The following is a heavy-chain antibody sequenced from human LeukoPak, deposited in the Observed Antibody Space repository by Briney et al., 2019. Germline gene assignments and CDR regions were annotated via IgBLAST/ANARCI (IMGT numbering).Heavy chain of an antibody. CDR2: ISGSGGST. V-gene: IGHV3-23*01. CDR1: GFTFSSYA. CDR3: AKGDGDYLYYYYYYGMDV. D-gene: IGHD4-17*01. Sequence: GGSLRLSCAASGFTFSSYAMSWVRQAPGKGLEWISAISGSGGSTYYADSVKGRFTISRDNSKNTLYLQMNSLRAEDTAVYYCAKGDGDYLYYYYYYGMDVWGQGTTVTVSS. J-gene: IGHJ6*02.